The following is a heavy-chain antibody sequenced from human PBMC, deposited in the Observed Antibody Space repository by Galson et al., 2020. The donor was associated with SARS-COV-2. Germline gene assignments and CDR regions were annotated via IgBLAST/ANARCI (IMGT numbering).Heavy chain of an antibody. Sequence: GESLKISCAASGFTFNSYTMNWVRQAPGKGLEWVSAISGSATGTYYATSVKGRFSISRDNLKNTVYLQMNGLRAEDTAVYYCARDRGGTDDFWRGCFTYYGMDVWGQGTTVTV. J-gene: IGHJ6*02. CDR1: GFTFNSYT. D-gene: IGHD3-3*01. CDR2: ISGSATGT. CDR3: ARDRGGTDDFWRGCFTYYGMDV. V-gene: IGHV3-23*01.